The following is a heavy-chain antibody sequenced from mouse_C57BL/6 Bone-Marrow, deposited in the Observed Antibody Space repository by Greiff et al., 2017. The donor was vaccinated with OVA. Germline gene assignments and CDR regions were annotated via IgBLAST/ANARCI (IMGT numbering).Heavy chain of an antibody. Sequence: EVMLVESVAELVRPGASVKLSCTASGFNIKNTYMHWVKQRPEQGLEWIGRIDPANGNTKYAPKFQGKATITADTSSNTAYLQLSSLTSEDTAIYYCAKGIYYDYDGLFAYWGQGTLVTVSA. CDR3: AKGIYYDYDGLFAY. D-gene: IGHD2-4*01. V-gene: IGHV14-3*01. CDR2: IDPANGNT. CDR1: GFNIKNTY. J-gene: IGHJ3*01.